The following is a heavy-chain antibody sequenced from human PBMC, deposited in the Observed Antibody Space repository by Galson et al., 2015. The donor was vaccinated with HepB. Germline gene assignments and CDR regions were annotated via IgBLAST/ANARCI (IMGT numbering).Heavy chain of an antibody. J-gene: IGHJ4*02. CDR2: INTNTGNP. V-gene: IGHV7-4-1*02. CDR1: GYTFTSYG. D-gene: IGHD3-10*01. CDR3: ARDWASGSYYYYFDY. Sequence: SVKVSCKASGYTFTSYGISWVRQAPGQGLEWMGWINTNTGNPTYAQGFTGRFVFSLDTSVSTAYLQISSLKAEDTAVYYCARDWASGSYYYYFDYWGQGTLVTVSS.